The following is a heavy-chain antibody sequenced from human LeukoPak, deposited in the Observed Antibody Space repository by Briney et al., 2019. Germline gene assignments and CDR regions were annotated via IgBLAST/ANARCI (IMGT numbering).Heavy chain of an antibody. CDR3: ARGAVILYNFDY. Sequence: PSETLSLTCAVYGVSFSGYYWSWIRQPPGKGLEWIGEINHSGCTNYNPSLKSRVTISVDTSKNQFSLKLSSVTAADTAVYYCARGAVILYNFDYWGQGTLVTVSS. D-gene: IGHD6-19*01. CDR1: GVSFSGYY. CDR2: INHSGCT. V-gene: IGHV4-34*01. J-gene: IGHJ4*02.